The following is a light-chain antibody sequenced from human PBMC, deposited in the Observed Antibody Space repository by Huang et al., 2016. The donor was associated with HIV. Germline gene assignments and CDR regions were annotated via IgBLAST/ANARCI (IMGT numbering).Light chain of an antibody. V-gene: IGKV3-11*01. J-gene: IGKJ1*01. CDR2: EAS. CDR3: QQRSNWPPT. CDR1: QIVSSY. Sequence: ELVLTQSPATLSLSPRERATLSCRASQIVSSYLAWYQQKPGQAPRLLIYEASNTATGIPARFSGSGSGTDFTLTISSLEPEDFAVYYCQQRSNWPPTFGQGTKVEIK.